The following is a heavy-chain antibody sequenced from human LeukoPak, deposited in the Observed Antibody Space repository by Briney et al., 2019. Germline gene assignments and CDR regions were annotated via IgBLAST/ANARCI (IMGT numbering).Heavy chain of an antibody. D-gene: IGHD2-2*01. CDR2: ISGSGGST. CDR1: GFTFSSYA. V-gene: IGHV3-23*01. J-gene: IGHJ3*02. Sequence: GGSLRLSCAASGFTFSSYAMSRVRQAPGKGLEWVSAISGSGGSTYYADSVKGRFTISRDNSKNTLYLQMNSLRAEDTAVYYCAKKDCSSTSCYGAFDIWGQGTMVTVSS. CDR3: AKKDCSSTSCYGAFDI.